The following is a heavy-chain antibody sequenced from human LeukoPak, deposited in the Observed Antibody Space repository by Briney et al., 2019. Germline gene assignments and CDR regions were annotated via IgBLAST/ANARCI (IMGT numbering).Heavy chain of an antibody. J-gene: IGHJ4*02. CDR1: GYTFTGYY. CDR3: ATPERGYSGYDFGS. D-gene: IGHD5-12*01. Sequence: ASVKVSCKASGYTFTGYYMHWVRQAPGQGLEWMGWINPNSGGTNYAQKFQGRVTMTRDTSISTAYMELSRLKSDDTAVYYCATPERGYSGYDFGSWGQGTLVTVSS. CDR2: INPNSGGT. V-gene: IGHV1-2*02.